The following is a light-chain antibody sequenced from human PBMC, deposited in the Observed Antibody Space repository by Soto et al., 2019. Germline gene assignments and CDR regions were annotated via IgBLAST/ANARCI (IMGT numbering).Light chain of an antibody. Sequence: EIVLTQSPGTLSLSPGERATLSCRASQSFSSNYLAWYQQKPGQAPRLLIYGASNRATGIPDRFRGSGSGTDFTLTISRLEPEDFAVYYCQQYASSPRTLGQGTKVEIK. CDR3: QQYASSPRT. J-gene: IGKJ1*01. CDR2: GAS. V-gene: IGKV3-20*01. CDR1: QSFSSNY.